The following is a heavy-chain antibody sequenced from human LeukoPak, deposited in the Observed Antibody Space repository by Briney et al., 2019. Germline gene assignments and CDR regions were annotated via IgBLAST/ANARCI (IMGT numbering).Heavy chain of an antibody. V-gene: IGHV3-53*01. CDR1: GFTVSSNY. Sequence: GGSLRLSCAASGFTVSSNYMSWVRQAPGKGLEWVSVIYSGGSTYYADSVKGRFTISRDNSKNTLYLQMNSLRAEDTAVYYCARSTLRWPFDYWGQGTLVTVSS. CDR3: ARSTLRWPFDY. CDR2: IYSGGST. D-gene: IGHD4-23*01. J-gene: IGHJ4*02.